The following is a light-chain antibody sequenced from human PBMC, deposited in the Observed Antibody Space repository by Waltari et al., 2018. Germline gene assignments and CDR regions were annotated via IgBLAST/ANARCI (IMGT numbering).Light chain of an antibody. V-gene: IGKV3-15*01. CDR3: QQYQNWPQT. CDR1: QSISSN. CDR2: GAS. Sequence: EIVMTQSPATLFVSPGERATLSCRASQSISSNWAWYQQKPGQAPRLLMYGASTRATAIPARFSGSGSGTEFALTISSLQSEDSAVYYCQQYQNWPQTFGQGTKLQIK. J-gene: IGKJ2*01.